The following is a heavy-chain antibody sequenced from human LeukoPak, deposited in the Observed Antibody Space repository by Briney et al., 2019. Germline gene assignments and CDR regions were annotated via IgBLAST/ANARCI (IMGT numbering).Heavy chain of an antibody. CDR1: GGSISSSSYY. D-gene: IGHD6-19*01. J-gene: IGHJ4*02. Sequence: PSEALSLTCTVSGGSISSSSYYWGWIRQPPGKGLEWIGSIYYSGSTYYNPSLKSRVTISVDTSKNQFSLKLSSVTAADTAVYYCAREYSSGLFDYWGQGTLVTVSS. CDR3: AREYSSGLFDY. V-gene: IGHV4-39*01. CDR2: IYYSGST.